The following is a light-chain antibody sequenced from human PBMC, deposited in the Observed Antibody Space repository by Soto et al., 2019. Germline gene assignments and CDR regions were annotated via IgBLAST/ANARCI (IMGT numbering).Light chain of an antibody. CDR1: QSISNS. CDR2: RAS. Sequence: DIQMPKTPSTRSASVGARVTMTCRASQSISNSLAWYQQKPGKANKLLIYRASALQSGVPSRFSGSGSGTEFTLTIDSLQPDEFATFYCQKYSTYPLTVGGGTKVDI. CDR3: QKYSTYPLT. V-gene: IGKV1-5*03. J-gene: IGKJ4*01.